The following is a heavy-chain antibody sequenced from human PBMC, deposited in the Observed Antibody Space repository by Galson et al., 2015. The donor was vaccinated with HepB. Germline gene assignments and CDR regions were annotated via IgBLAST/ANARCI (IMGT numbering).Heavy chain of an antibody. J-gene: IGHJ5*02. CDR1: GSRFTSYW. D-gene: IGHD6-13*01. Sequence: QSGAEVKKPGESLKISCKGSGSRFTSYWISWVRQMPGKGLEWMGRIDPSDSYTNYSPSFQGHVTISADKSISTAYLQWSSLKASDTAMYYCARAGIPGYSSSWYRSDWFDPWGQGTLVTVSS. CDR2: IDPSDSYT. V-gene: IGHV5-10-1*01. CDR3: ARAGIPGYSSSWYRSDWFDP.